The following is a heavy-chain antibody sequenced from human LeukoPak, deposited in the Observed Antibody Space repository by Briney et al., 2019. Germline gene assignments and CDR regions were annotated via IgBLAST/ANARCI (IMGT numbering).Heavy chain of an antibody. CDR1: GFTFSSYG. D-gene: IGHD5-12*01. V-gene: IGHV3-30*18. J-gene: IGHJ4*02. CDR2: ISYDGSNK. CDR3: AKRGDSGYDLDY. Sequence: GGSLRLSCAASGFTFSSYGMHWVRQAPGKGLEWVAVISYDGSNKYYADSVKGRFTISRDNSKNTLYLQMNSLRAEDTAVYYCAKRGDSGYDLDYWGQGTLVTVSS.